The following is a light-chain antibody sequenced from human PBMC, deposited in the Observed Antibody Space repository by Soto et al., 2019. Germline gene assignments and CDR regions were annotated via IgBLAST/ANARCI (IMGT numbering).Light chain of an antibody. CDR3: QQYGSSPPYT. Sequence: EIVLTQSPGTLSLSPGERATLSCRASQSVSGSYLAWYQQKPGPSPRLLIYGSSDRATGIPDRFSGSGSGTDFTLTISRVEPEDFAVYYCQQYGSSPPYTFGQGTKLEIK. J-gene: IGKJ2*01. CDR2: GSS. V-gene: IGKV3-20*01. CDR1: QSVSGSY.